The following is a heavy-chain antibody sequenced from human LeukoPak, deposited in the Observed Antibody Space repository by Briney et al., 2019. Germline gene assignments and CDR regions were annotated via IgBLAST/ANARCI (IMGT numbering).Heavy chain of an antibody. CDR2: IDYRGRT. V-gene: IGHV4-39*01. D-gene: IGHD5-18*01. CDR3: VRRVNTYGGWFDR. CDR1: GDSISSSNFH. J-gene: IGHJ5*02. Sequence: SETLSLTFRVSGDSISSSNFHWGWIRPSPGKGLEWIGTIDYRGRTFYNPSLNNRVTISADTSRNQLSLKLSSVTATDTAIYYCVRRVNTYGGWFDRWGQGALVTVSS.